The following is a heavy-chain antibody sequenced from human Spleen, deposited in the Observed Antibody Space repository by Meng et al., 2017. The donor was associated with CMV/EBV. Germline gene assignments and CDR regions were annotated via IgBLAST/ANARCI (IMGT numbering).Heavy chain of an antibody. J-gene: IGHJ4*02. CDR3: ARIERRRILKYCGSDCSTTDY. CDR1: VCLISSCNL. CDR2: IYQSGSN. Sequence: QLQLQESGPGLVKPSRTLSLTCAAAVCLISSCNLWTCVRQVPGKGLVWIGEIYQSGSNNYNPSLKSRVTISVDKFKNQFSLKLGSVTAADTAVYYCARIERRRILKYCGSDCSTTDYWGQGTLVTVSS. V-gene: IGHV4-4*02. D-gene: IGHD2-21*02.